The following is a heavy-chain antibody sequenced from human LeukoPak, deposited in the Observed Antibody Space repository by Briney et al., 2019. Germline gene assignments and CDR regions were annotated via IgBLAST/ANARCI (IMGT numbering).Heavy chain of an antibody. CDR2: ISSSDNTI. CDR1: GFTFSSYA. V-gene: IGHV3-48*03. D-gene: IGHD7-27*01. Sequence: GGSLRLSCAASGFTFSSYAMSWVRQAPGKGLEWVSYISSSDNTIHYADSVKGRFTISRDNAKNSLYLQMNSLRAEDTAVYYCARDINWVGGYWGQGTLVTVSS. CDR3: ARDINWVGGY. J-gene: IGHJ4*02.